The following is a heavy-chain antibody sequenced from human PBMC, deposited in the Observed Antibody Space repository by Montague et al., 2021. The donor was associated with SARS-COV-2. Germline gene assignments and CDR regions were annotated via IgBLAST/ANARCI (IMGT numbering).Heavy chain of an antibody. CDR2: IYNSGST. D-gene: IGHD3-9*01. CDR1: GGSIDNYF. Sequence: ETLSLTCTASGGSIDNYFWSWIRQPPGKGLEWIGYIYNSGSTNXNPSLKSRVTMSGDTSNNQFSLKLSSVTAADTAMYYCALSLRYFDWADAFDVWGQGTMVIVSS. V-gene: IGHV4-59*13. J-gene: IGHJ3*01. CDR3: ALSLRYFDWADAFDV.